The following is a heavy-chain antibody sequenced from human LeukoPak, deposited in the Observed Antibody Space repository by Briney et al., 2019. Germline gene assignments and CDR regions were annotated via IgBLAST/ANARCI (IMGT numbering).Heavy chain of an antibody. Sequence: SETLSLTCTVSGGSISSGGYYWSWIRQPPGKGLEWIGYIYHSGSTYYNPSLKSRVTISVDRSKNQFSLKLSSVTAADTAVYYCARDRPPDYWGQGTLVTVSS. CDR2: IYHSGST. CDR1: GGSISSGGYY. V-gene: IGHV4-30-2*01. CDR3: ARDRPPDY. J-gene: IGHJ4*02.